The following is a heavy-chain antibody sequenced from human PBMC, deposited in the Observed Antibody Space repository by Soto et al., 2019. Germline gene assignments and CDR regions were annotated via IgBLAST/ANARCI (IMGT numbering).Heavy chain of an antibody. CDR3: ARHPKIAVACHYYYYGMDV. V-gene: IGHV5-10-1*01. CDR1: GYSFTSYW. CDR2: IDPSDSYT. J-gene: IGHJ6*02. Sequence: GEPLKISGKGSGYSFTSYWISWVRQMPGKGLEWMGRIDPSDSYTNYSPSFQGHVTISADKSISTAYLQWSSLKASDTAMYYCARHPKIAVACHYYYYGMDVWVHGTRVIFSS. D-gene: IGHD6-19*01.